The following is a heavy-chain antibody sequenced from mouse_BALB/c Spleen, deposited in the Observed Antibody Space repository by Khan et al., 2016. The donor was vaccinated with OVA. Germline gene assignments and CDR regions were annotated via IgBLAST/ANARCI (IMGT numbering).Heavy chain of an antibody. V-gene: IGHV1-7*01. J-gene: IGHJ3*01. D-gene: IGHD1-1*01. CDR1: GYTFTNYW. CDR2: VNPSTGYT. Sequence: VQLQQSGAELAKPGASVKMSCKASGYTFTNYWMHWVKQRPGQGLEWIGYVNPSTGYTEYNQKFKDKATLTADKSSSPAYMQLSSLTSEDSAVYYCVNHGSSSAWFTYWGQGTLVTVSA. CDR3: VNHGSSSAWFTY.